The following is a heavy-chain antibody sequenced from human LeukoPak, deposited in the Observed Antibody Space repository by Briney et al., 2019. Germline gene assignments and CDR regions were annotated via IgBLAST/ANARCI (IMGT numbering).Heavy chain of an antibody. D-gene: IGHD3-9*01. V-gene: IGHV4-59*01. CDR3: ARDYDILTGQGAFDI. CDR1: GGSISSYY. CDR2: IYYSGST. Sequence: PSETLSLTCTVSGGSISSYYWSWIRQPPGKGLEWIGYIYYSGSTNYNPSLKSRVTISVDTSKNQFSLKLSSVTAADTAVYYCARDYDILTGQGAFDIWGQGTMVTVSS. J-gene: IGHJ3*02.